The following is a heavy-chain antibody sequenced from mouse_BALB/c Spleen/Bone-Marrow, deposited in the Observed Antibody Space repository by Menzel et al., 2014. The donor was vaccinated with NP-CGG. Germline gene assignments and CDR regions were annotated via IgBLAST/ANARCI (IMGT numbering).Heavy chain of an antibody. J-gene: IGHJ2*01. V-gene: IGHV5-9-4*01. D-gene: IGHD1-3*01. CDR3: ARYYNYYFDY. CDR2: ISTGGSYT. CDR1: GFTFSSYA. Sequence: EVKVVESGGGVMKPGGSLKLSCAASGFTFSSYAMSWVRQSPEKRLEWVAEISTGGSYTYYPDTVTGRFTISRDNAKNTPYLEMNSLRSEDTAIYYCARYYNYYFDYWGQGTTLTVSS.